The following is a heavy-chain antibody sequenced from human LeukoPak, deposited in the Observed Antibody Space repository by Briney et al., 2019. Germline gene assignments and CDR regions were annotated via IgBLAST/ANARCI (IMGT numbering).Heavy chain of an antibody. CDR3: ARGFPHSYDLNWYFDL. V-gene: IGHV4-39*07. J-gene: IGHJ2*01. Sequence: KTSETLSLTCTVSGGSISSNAYYWAWIRQPPGKGLEWIGEINHSGSTNYNPSLKRRVTISIDTSRNQLSLRLSSVTAADTAVYYCARGFPHSYDLNWYFDLWGRGTLVTVSS. CDR2: INHSGST. CDR1: GGSISSNAYY. D-gene: IGHD5-18*01.